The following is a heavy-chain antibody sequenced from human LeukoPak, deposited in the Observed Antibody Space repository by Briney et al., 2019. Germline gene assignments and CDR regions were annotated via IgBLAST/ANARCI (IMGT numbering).Heavy chain of an antibody. CDR3: AKLDVASRNFFAS. J-gene: IGHJ4*02. CDR2: IIPMFGTG. Sequence: SVKVSCQASGGTFSSHRICWVRQAPGQGLEWMGGIIPMFGTGNSAQKFQGRVTITADESTNIAYMKLSSLRSEDTAVYYCAKLDVASRNFFASWGQGTLVTVSS. CDR1: GGTFSSHR. V-gene: IGHV1-69*01. D-gene: IGHD1-1*01.